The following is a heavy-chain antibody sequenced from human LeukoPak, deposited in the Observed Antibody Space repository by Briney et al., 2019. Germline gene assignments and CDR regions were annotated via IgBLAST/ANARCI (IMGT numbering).Heavy chain of an antibody. CDR2: ISSNGGST. J-gene: IGHJ4*02. Sequence: GGSLRLSCSASGFTFSSYAMHWVRQAPGKGLEYVSAISSNGGSTYYADSVKGRFTISRDNSKNTLYLQMSSLRADDTAVYYCARDLTVGTFDYWGQGTLVTVSS. D-gene: IGHD4-23*01. CDR3: ARDLTVGTFDY. CDR1: GFTFSSYA. V-gene: IGHV3-64D*06.